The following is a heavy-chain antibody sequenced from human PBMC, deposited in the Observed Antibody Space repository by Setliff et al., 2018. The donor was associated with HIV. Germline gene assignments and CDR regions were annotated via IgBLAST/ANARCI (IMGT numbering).Heavy chain of an antibody. D-gene: IGHD6-19*01. V-gene: IGHV4-34*01. CDR1: GGSFSGSY. CDR2: INHSGST. CDR3: TTSTVAGLFDY. J-gene: IGHJ4*02. Sequence: SETLSLTCAVYGGSFSGSYWSWIRQPPGKDLGWIGEINHSGSTNYNPSLKSRVTISVDTSKTQFSLKLSSVIAADTAVYYCTTSTVAGLFDYWDQGAPVTVSS.